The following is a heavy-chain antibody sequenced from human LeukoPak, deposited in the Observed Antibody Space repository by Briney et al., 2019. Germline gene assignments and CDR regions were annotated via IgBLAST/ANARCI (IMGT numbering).Heavy chain of an antibody. Sequence: SETLSLTCTVSGGSISSYYWSWIRQPPGKGLEWIGYIYYSGSTNYNPSLKSRVTISVDTSKNQFSLKLSSVTAADTAVYYCARGQGQTYYDFWSGHWGHYYYYYMDVWGKGTTVTVSS. J-gene: IGHJ6*03. CDR3: ARGQGQTYYDFWSGHWGHYYYYYMDV. D-gene: IGHD3-3*01. CDR2: IYYSGST. CDR1: GGSISSYY. V-gene: IGHV4-59*12.